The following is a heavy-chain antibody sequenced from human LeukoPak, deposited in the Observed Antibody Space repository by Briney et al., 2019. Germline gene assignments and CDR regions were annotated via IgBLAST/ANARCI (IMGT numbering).Heavy chain of an antibody. V-gene: IGHV1-2*02. CDR1: GYTFTGYY. Sequence: ASVKVSCKASGYTFTGYYMHWVRQAPGQGLEWMGWINPNSVGTNYAEKFQGRVTMARDTSISTAYMELSRLRSDDTAVYYCATDHLKQWLRKEDYYYGMDVWGQGTTVTVSS. J-gene: IGHJ6*02. D-gene: IGHD6-19*01. CDR3: ATDHLKQWLRKEDYYYGMDV. CDR2: INPNSVGT.